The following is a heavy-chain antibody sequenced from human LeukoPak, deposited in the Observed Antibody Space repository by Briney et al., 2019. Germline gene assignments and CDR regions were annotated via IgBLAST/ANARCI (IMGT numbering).Heavy chain of an antibody. CDR2: INRGNT. Sequence: SETLSLTRTVFYGSFSGYYWSWIRQPPGKGLEWIGEINRGNTNYNPSLKSRVTISVDTSKDQFTLKLSSVTAADTAVYYCARHGLVAARHAFDIWGQGTMVTVSS. V-gene: IGHV4-34*01. CDR3: ARHGLVAARHAFDI. J-gene: IGHJ3*02. D-gene: IGHD6-6*01. CDR1: YGSFSGYY.